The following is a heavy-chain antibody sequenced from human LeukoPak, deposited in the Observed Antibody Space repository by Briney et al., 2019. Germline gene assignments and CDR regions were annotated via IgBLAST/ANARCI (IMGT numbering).Heavy chain of an antibody. CDR1: GCSISSYY. CDR2: IYYSGST. V-gene: IGHV4-59*01. Sequence: SETLSLTCTVSGCSISSYYWSWIRQPPGKGLEWIGYIYYSGSTNYNPSLKSRVTISVDTSKNQFSLKLSSVTAADTAVYYCARDHSSSSIGYYFDYWGQGTLVTVSS. D-gene: IGHD6-6*01. CDR3: ARDHSSSSIGYYFDY. J-gene: IGHJ4*02.